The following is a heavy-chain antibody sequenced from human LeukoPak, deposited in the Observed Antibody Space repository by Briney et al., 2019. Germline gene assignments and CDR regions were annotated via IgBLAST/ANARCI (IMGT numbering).Heavy chain of an antibody. CDR2: IYYSGST. J-gene: IGHJ4*02. Sequence: SETLSLTCTVSGGSISSSSYYWGWIRQPPGKGLEWIGSIYYSGSTYYNPSLKSRVTISVDTSKNQFSLKLSSVTAADTAVYYCARYNGGYSYGYNYYFDYWGQGTLVTVSS. CDR3: ARYNGGYSYGYNYYFDY. CDR1: GGSISSSSYY. D-gene: IGHD5-18*01. V-gene: IGHV4-39*07.